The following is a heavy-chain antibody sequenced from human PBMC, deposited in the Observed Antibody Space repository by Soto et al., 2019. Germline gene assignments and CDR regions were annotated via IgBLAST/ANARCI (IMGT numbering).Heavy chain of an antibody. CDR2: IYYSGST. J-gene: IGHJ4*02. Sequence: SETLSLTCTVSGGSVSSSSYYWGGIRQPPGKGLEWIGSIYYSGSTYYNPSLKSRVTISVDTSKNQFSLKLSSVTAADTAVYYCANWIVATVQLDYWGQGTLVTVSS. CDR1: GGSVSSSSYY. D-gene: IGHD5-12*01. V-gene: IGHV4-39*01. CDR3: ANWIVATVQLDY.